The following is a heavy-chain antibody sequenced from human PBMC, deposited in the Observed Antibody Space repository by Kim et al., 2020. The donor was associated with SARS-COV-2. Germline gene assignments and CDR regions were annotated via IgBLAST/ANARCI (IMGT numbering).Heavy chain of an antibody. Sequence: ASVKVSCKASGYTFTSYGISWVRQAPGQGLEWMGWISAYNGNTNYAQKLQGRVTMTTDTSTSTAYMELRSLRSDDTAVYYCARVVAMVRGVIEEFYYYYGMDVWGQGTTVTVSS. J-gene: IGHJ6*02. CDR3: ARVVAMVRGVIEEFYYYYGMDV. CDR1: GYTFTSYG. D-gene: IGHD3-10*01. V-gene: IGHV1-18*04. CDR2: ISAYNGNT.